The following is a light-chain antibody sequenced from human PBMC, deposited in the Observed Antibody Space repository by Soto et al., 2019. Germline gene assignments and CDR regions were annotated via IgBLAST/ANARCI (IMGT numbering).Light chain of an antibody. CDR2: EVN. Sequence: QSALTQPASVSGSPGQSITISCTGTSSDFENYNLVSWYQQHPGKVPKLILFEVNKRPSGVSGRFSGSKSGNTASLTISGLQAEDEADYYCCSFTSSNTHVFGTGTKVTVL. CDR1: SSDFENYNL. CDR3: CSFTSSNTHV. J-gene: IGLJ1*01. V-gene: IGLV2-23*02.